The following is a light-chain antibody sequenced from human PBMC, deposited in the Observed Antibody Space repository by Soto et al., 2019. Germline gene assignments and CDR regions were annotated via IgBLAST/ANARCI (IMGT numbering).Light chain of an antibody. CDR1: QSLNSL. Sequence: DIQMTQSPSTLSASVGDRVTITCRSSQSLNSLLAWYQQKPGRAPKLLIYDASTLESGVPSRFSGSGSGTEFTLTISSLQTDDFATYYCQQYNSYSSWTFGQGGKVDIK. J-gene: IGKJ1*01. CDR3: QQYNSYSSWT. V-gene: IGKV1-5*01. CDR2: DAS.